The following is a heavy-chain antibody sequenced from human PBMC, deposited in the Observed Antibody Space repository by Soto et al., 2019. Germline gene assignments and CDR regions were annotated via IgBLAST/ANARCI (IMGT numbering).Heavy chain of an antibody. Sequence: QPGGSLRLSCAASGFTSSSYAMSWVRQAPGKGLEWVSAISGSGGSTYYADSVKGRFTISRDNSKNTLYLQMNSLRAEDTAVYYCAKPQNYGYYVGNYFDYWCQGTLVIVSS. D-gene: IGHD4-17*01. CDR2: ISGSGGST. V-gene: IGHV3-23*01. CDR1: GFTSSSYA. CDR3: AKPQNYGYYVGNYFDY. J-gene: IGHJ4*02.